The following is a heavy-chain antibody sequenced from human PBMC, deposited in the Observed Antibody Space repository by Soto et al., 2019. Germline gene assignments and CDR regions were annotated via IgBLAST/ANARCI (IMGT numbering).Heavy chain of an antibody. CDR2: INHSGST. J-gene: IGHJ6*03. CDR3: ARGIRSRYYGSGSYKIFYMDV. CDR1: GGSFSGYY. D-gene: IGHD3-10*01. Sequence: SETMSLTCAVDGGSFSGYYWSRIRQTPGKGLEWIGEINHSGSTNYNPSLKSRVTISVDTSKNQFSLKLSSVTAADTAVYYCARGIRSRYYGSGSYKIFYMDVWGKGTTVTVSS. V-gene: IGHV4-34*01.